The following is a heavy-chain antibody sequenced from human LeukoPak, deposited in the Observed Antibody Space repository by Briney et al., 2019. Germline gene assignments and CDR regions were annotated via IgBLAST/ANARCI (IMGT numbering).Heavy chain of an antibody. J-gene: IGHJ4*02. CDR2: ISSSSSTI. Sequence: PGGSLRLSCAASGFTFSSYSMNWVRQAPGKGLEWVSYISSSSSTIYYADSVKGRFTISRDNAKNSLYLQMNSLRAEDTAVYYCARGGTYYDSSGYYYALDYWGQGTLVTVSS. CDR1: GFTFSSYS. V-gene: IGHV3-48*04. D-gene: IGHD3-22*01. CDR3: ARGGTYYDSSGYYYALDY.